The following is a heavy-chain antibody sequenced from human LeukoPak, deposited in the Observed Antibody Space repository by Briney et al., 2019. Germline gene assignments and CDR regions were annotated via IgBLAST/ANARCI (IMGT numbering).Heavy chain of an antibody. V-gene: IGHV4-39*01. CDR2: IYYSGST. CDR3: AKLNNYDLMIDY. D-gene: IGHD3-3*01. CDR1: GGSISSSSYY. Sequence: PSETLSLTCTVSGGSISSSSYYWGWIRQPPGKGLEWIGSIYYSGSTYYNPSLKSRVTISVDTSKNQFSLKLSPVTAADTAVYYCAKLNNYDLMIDYWGQGTLVTVSS. J-gene: IGHJ4*02.